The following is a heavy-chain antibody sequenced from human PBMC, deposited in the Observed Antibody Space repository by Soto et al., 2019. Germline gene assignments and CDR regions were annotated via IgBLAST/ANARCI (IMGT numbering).Heavy chain of an antibody. CDR2: ISGSGGST. J-gene: IGHJ6*02. D-gene: IGHD6-6*01. V-gene: IGHV3-23*01. CDR1: GFTFSSYA. CDR3: AKALSSSTNPEDYYYYGMDV. Sequence: GGSLRLSCAASGFTFSSYAMSWVRQAPGKGLEWVSAISGSGGSTYYADSVKGRFTISRDNSKNTLYLQMNSLRAEDTAVYYCAKALSSSTNPEDYYYYGMDVWGQGTTVTVSS.